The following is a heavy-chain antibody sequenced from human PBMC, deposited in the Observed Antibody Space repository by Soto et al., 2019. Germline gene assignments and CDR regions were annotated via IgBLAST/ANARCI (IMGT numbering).Heavy chain of an antibody. J-gene: IGHJ4*02. V-gene: IGHV4-39*01. Sequence: SETLSLTCTVSGGAISSSSYYWGWIRQPPGKGLEWIGSFFYSGNTYYNPSLKSGVTISVDTSKNQFSLNLSSVTAADTALYYCARLRYGSGTREFDYWAQGTLVTVSS. CDR1: GGAISSSSYY. D-gene: IGHD3-10*01. CDR3: ARLRYGSGTREFDY. CDR2: FFYSGNT.